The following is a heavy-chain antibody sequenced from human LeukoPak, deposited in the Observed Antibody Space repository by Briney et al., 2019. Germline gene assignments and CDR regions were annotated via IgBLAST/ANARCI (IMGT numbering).Heavy chain of an antibody. CDR2: ISPNSGGT. V-gene: IGHV1-2*02. Sequence: ASVKVSCKPSGYTFSGFYIHWVRQAPGQGLELMGWISPNSGGTDYAQRFQGRVTMTRDTSISTAHMELSSLRSDDTAVYYCAIQPWGSGNNWYFDLWGRGTLVTVSS. J-gene: IGHJ2*01. CDR1: GYTFSGFY. D-gene: IGHD7-27*01. CDR3: AIQPWGSGNNWYFDL.